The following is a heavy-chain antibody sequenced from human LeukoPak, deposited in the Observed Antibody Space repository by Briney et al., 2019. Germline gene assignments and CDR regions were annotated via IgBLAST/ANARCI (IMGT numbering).Heavy chain of an antibody. D-gene: IGHD2-2*01. Sequence: SVKVSCKXSVCTFSSYAISWVRPAPGQGLERVGGISPIFGTANYAQKYQGRVTITSDASTSTAYMELSSLRSEDTAVHYCASGKSYCSSTSCAESAVDYWGQGTLVTVSS. J-gene: IGHJ4*02. V-gene: IGHV1-69*13. CDR2: ISPIFGTA. CDR3: ASGKSYCSSTSCAESAVDY. CDR1: VCTFSSYA.